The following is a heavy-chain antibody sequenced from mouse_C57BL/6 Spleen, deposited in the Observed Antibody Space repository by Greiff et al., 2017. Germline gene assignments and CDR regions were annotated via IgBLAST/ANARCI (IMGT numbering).Heavy chain of an antibody. V-gene: IGHV1-72*01. Sequence: LQESGAELVKPGASVKLSCKASGYTFTSYWMHWVKQRPGRGLEWIGRIDPNSGGTKYNEKFKSKATLTVDKPSSTAYMQLSSLTSEDSAVYFCARGENDDDYDWYFDVWGTGTTVTVSS. CDR1: GYTFTSYW. D-gene: IGHD2-4*01. CDR2: IDPNSGGT. J-gene: IGHJ1*03. CDR3: ARGENDDDYDWYFDV.